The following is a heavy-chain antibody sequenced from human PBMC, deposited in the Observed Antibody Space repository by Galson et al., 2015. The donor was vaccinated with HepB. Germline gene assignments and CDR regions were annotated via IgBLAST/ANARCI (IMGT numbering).Heavy chain of an antibody. V-gene: IGHV4-34*01. J-gene: IGHJ4*02. CDR1: GGSFSGYY. D-gene: IGHD1-1*01. Sequence: SETLSLTCAVYGGSFSGYYWSWIRQPPGKGLEWIGEINHSGSTNYNPSLKSRVTISVDTSKNQFSLKLSSVTAADTAVYYCAGRGRTTGTLRYFDYWGQGTLVTVSS. CDR2: INHSGST. CDR3: AGRGRTTGTLRYFDY.